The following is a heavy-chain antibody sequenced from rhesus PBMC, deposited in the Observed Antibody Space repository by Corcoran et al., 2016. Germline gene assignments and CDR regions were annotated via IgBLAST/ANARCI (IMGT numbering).Heavy chain of an antibody. Sequence: QVQLQESGPGLVKPSETLSLTCAVSGGSISDYYYWNWIRQPPGKGLEWIGNIYGNSASTYYNPSLKSRVTISKDTPKNQFFLKLSSVTATDTAVYYCARDRPLERFDYWGQGVLVTVSS. CDR2: IYGNSAST. CDR1: GGSISDYYY. CDR3: ARDRPLERFDY. J-gene: IGHJ4*01. V-gene: IGHV4S9*01.